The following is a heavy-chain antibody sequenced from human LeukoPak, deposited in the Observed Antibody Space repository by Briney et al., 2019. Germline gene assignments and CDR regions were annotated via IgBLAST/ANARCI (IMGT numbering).Heavy chain of an antibody. CDR2: IYYSGST. CDR1: GGSISSGDYY. Sequence: SQTLSLTCTVSGGSISSGDYYWSWIRQPPGKGLEWIGYIYYSGSTYYNPSLKSRVTISVDTSKNQFSLKLSSVTAADTAVYYCAKELSIVGAMGFDYWGQGTLVTVSS. V-gene: IGHV4-30-4*01. J-gene: IGHJ4*02. D-gene: IGHD1-26*01. CDR3: AKELSIVGAMGFDY.